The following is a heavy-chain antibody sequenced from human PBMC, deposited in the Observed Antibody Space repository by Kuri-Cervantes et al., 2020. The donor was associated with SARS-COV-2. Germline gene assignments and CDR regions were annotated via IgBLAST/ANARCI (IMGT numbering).Heavy chain of an antibody. J-gene: IGHJ4*02. V-gene: IGHV4-61*01. D-gene: IGHD3-3*01. CDR1: GGSINIANYY. CDR3: ARGSNYDFWSGYSTFDY. Sequence: ESLKISCTVSGGSINIANYYWSWVRQPPGMGLEWIGHIYYSGNTNYNPSLKSRVTISVDTSKNQFSLKLSSVTAADTAVYYCARGSNYDFWSGYSTFDYWGQGTLVTVSS. CDR2: IYYSGNT.